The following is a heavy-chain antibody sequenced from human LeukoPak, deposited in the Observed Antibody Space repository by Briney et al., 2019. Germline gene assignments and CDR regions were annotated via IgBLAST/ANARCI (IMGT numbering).Heavy chain of an antibody. D-gene: IGHD2-2*01. V-gene: IGHV1-2*02. CDR2: INPNSGGT. Sequence: EASVKVSCKASGYTFTGYYMHWVRQAPGQGLEWMGWINPNSGGTNYAQKFQGRVTMTRDTSISTAYMELSRLRSDDTAVYYCASARAGGDTSCSDYWGQGTLVTVSS. CDR3: ASARAGGDTSCSDY. CDR1: GYTFTGYY. J-gene: IGHJ4*02.